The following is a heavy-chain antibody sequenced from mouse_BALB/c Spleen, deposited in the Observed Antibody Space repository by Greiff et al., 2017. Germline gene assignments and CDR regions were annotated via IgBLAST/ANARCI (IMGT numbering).Heavy chain of an antibody. CDR3: ARGDRYGGFAY. V-gene: IGHV5-17*02. D-gene: IGHD2-14*01. Sequence: EVQGVESGGGLVQPGGSRKLSCAASGFTFSSFGMHWVRQAPEKGLEWVAYISSGSSTIYYADTVKGRFTISRDNPKNTLFLQMTSLRSEDTAMYYCARGDRYGGFAYWGQGTLVTVSA. J-gene: IGHJ3*01. CDR2: ISSGSSTI. CDR1: GFTFSSFG.